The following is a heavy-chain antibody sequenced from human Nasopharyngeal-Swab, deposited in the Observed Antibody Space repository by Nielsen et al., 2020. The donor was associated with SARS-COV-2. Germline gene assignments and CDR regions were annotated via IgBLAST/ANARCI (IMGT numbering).Heavy chain of an antibody. CDR2: INTNTGNP. CDR3: ARGTTIFGVVIMGGDDY. Sequence: WVRQETGQGVEWMGWINTNTGNPTYAQGFTGRFVFSLDTSVSTAYLQISSLKAEDTAVYYCARGTTIFGVVIMGGDDYWGQGTLVTVSS. J-gene: IGHJ4*02. D-gene: IGHD3-3*01. V-gene: IGHV7-4-1*02.